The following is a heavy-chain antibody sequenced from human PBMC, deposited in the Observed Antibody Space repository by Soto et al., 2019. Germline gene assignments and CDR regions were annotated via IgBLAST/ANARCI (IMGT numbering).Heavy chain of an antibody. CDR1: GFTFSSYA. CDR2: ISGSGGST. V-gene: IGHV3-23*01. J-gene: IGHJ4*02. CDR3: ARRGIAAAGPYYFDY. Sequence: GGSLRLSCAASGFTFSSYAMSWVRQAPGKGLEWVSAISGSGGSTYYADSVKGRFTISRDNSKNTLYLQMNSLRAEDTAVYYCARRGIAAAGPYYFDYWGQGTLVTVSS. D-gene: IGHD6-13*01.